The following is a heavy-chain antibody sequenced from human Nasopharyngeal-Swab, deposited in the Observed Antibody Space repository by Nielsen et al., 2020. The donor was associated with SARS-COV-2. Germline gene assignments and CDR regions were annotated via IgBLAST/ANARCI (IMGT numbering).Heavy chain of an antibody. CDR3: AREIHYDSSGYYVGAFDI. Sequence: VRQMPGKGLEWMGMINPGSGGTTYAQKFQGRVTMTRDTSTSTVFMDLSSLRAEDTAVYYCAREIHYDSSGYYVGAFDIWGQGTMVTVSS. J-gene: IGHJ3*02. CDR2: INPGSGGT. D-gene: IGHD3-22*01. V-gene: IGHV1-46*01.